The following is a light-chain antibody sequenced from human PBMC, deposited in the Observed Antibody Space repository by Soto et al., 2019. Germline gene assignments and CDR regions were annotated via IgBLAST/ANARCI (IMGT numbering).Light chain of an antibody. CDR2: GAS. CDR1: ENVRTF. CDR3: QQYGSSPPLT. J-gene: IGKJ4*01. V-gene: IGKV3-20*01. Sequence: EIVLTQSPATLSLSPGERATLSCRASENVRTFVDWYQQKPGQAPRLLIYGASSRATGIPDRFSGSGSGTDFTLTISRLEPEDFVVYYCQQYGSSPPLTFGGGTKVDIK.